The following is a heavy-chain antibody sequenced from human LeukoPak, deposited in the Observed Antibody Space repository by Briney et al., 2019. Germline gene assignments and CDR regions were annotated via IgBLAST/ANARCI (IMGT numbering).Heavy chain of an antibody. V-gene: IGHV4-59*01. D-gene: IGHD6-13*01. J-gene: IGHJ4*02. CDR3: ARDGPIAAAGLLY. CDR2: IYYSGST. CDR1: GGSISSYY. Sequence: SETLSLTCTVSGGSISSYYWSWIRRPPGKGLEWIGYIYYSGSTNYNPSLKSRVTISVDTSKNQFSLKLSSVTAADTAVYYCARDGPIAAAGLLYWGQGTLVTVSS.